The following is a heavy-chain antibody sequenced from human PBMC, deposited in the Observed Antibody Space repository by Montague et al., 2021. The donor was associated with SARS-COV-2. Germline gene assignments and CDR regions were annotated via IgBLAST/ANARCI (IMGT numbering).Heavy chain of an antibody. CDR1: GGSISSSSYY. D-gene: IGHD1-26*01. J-gene: IGHJ6*02. Sequence: SETLSLTCAVSGGSISSSSYYRGWIRQPPGKGLEWIGSIHYSGSTYYNPSLESRVSISVDTSKNQFSLKLSSVTAADTAVYYCARLWDTVYYYYGMDVWGQGTTVTVSS. CDR3: ARLWDTVYYYYGMDV. CDR2: IHYSGST. V-gene: IGHV4-39*01.